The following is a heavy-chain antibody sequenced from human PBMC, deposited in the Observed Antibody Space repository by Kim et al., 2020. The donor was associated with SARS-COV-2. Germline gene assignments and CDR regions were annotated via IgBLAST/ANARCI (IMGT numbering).Heavy chain of an antibody. D-gene: IGHD3-10*01. CDR3: ARSYFLRGVAQYYFAY. CDR1: GGIFSSFA. V-gene: IGHV1-69*06. Sequence: SVKVSCKASGGIFSSFAFSWVRQAPGLGLEWMAGIIPMFGKTNYAQQFQGRVTITADKATSTAYMELSSLTSEDTAVYYCARSYFLRGVAQYYFAYWGQ. J-gene: IGHJ4*02. CDR2: IIPMFGKT.